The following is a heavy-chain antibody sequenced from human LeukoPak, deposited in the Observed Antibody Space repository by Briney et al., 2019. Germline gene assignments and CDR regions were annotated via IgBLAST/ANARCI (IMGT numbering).Heavy chain of an antibody. Sequence: GASVKVSCKASGGTFSSYAISWVRQAPGQGLEWMGRIIPILGIANYAQKFQGRVTITADKSTSTAYMELSSLRSEDTAVYYCARASTRSGRELGYYFDYWGQGTLVTVSS. CDR2: IIPILGIA. CDR1: GGTFSSYA. D-gene: IGHD1-26*01. V-gene: IGHV1-69*04. CDR3: ARASTRSGRELGYYFDY. J-gene: IGHJ4*02.